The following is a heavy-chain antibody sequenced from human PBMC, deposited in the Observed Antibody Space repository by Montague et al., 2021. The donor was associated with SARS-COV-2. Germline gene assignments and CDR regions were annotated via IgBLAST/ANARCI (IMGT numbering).Heavy chain of an antibody. D-gene: IGHD1-7*01. CDR3: ARDKGLKRITGTHGFGYYYGMDV. CDR1: GFTFSSYA. J-gene: IGHJ6*02. V-gene: IGHV3-30-3*01. Sequence: SLRRSCAASGFTFSSYAMHWVRQAPGKGLEWVAVISYDGSNKYYADSVKGRFTISRDNSKNTLYLQMNSLRAEDTAVYYCARDKGLKRITGTHGFGYYYGMDVWGQGTTVTVSS. CDR2: ISYDGSNK.